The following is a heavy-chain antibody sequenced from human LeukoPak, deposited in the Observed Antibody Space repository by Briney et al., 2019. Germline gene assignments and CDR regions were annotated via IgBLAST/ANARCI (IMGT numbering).Heavy chain of an antibody. CDR2: IYYSGST. CDR1: GGSISSGDYY. V-gene: IGHV4-30-4*08. CDR3: ARGGGDYGDYPAAFDI. Sequence: SETPSLTCTVSGGSISSGDYYWSWIRQPPGKGLEWIGYIYYSGSTYYNPSLKSRVTISVDTSKNQFSLKLSSVTAADTAVYYCARGGGDYGDYPAAFDIWGQGTMVTVSS. D-gene: IGHD4-17*01. J-gene: IGHJ3*02.